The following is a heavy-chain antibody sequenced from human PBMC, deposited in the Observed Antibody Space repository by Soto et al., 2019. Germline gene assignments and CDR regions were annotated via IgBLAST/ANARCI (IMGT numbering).Heavy chain of an antibody. CDR2: IGTAGDT. J-gene: IGHJ6*02. CDR1: GFTFSSYD. CDR3: ARDRATRYYDILTGPNHYYYGMDV. Sequence: GGSLSLSCAASGFTFSSYDMHWVRQATGKGLEWVSAIGTAGDTYYPGSVKGRFTISRENAKNSLYLQMNSLRAGDTAVYYCARDRATRYYDILTGPNHYYYGMDVWGQGITVTVSS. V-gene: IGHV3-13*04. D-gene: IGHD3-9*01.